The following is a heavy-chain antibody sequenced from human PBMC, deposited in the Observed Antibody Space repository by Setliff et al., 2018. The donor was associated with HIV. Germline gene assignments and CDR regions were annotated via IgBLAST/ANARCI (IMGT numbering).Heavy chain of an antibody. Sequence: GGSLRLSCAASGFTFSSYAMSRVRQAPGKGLEWVSAISGSGGSTYYADSVKGRFTISRDNSKNTLYLQMNSLRAEDTAVYYCARVMTIAAAGTPNWYFDLWGRGTLVTVSS. CDR3: ARVMTIAAAGTPNWYFDL. CDR2: ISGSGGST. V-gene: IGHV3-23*01. J-gene: IGHJ2*01. D-gene: IGHD6-13*01. CDR1: GFTFSSYA.